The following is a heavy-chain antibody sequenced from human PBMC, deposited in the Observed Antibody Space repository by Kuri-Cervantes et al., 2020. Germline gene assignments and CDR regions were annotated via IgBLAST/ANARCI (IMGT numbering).Heavy chain of an antibody. V-gene: IGHV4-34*01. CDR2: INHSGST. D-gene: IGHD6-13*01. CDR1: GGSFSGYY. Sequence: ESLKISCAVYGGSFSGYYWSRIRQPPGKGLEWIGEINHSGSTNYNPSLKSRVTISVDTSKNQFSLKLSSMTAADTAVYYCASSGQLGFWGQGTLVTVSS. J-gene: IGHJ4*02. CDR3: ASSGQLGF.